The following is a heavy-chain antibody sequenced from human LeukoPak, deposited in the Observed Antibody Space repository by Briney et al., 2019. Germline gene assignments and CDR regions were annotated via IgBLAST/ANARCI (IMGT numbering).Heavy chain of an antibody. J-gene: IGHJ4*02. CDR3: ARRNIAAAALDY. D-gene: IGHD6-13*01. CDR1: ASAVSVFW. Sequence: GGSLRLSCAASASAVSVFWMHWVRQAPGKGLVWVSAISGSGGSTYYADSVKGRFTISRDNSKNTLYLQMNSLRAEDTAVYYCARRNIAAAALDYWGQGTLVTVSS. CDR2: ISGSGGST. V-gene: IGHV3-23*01.